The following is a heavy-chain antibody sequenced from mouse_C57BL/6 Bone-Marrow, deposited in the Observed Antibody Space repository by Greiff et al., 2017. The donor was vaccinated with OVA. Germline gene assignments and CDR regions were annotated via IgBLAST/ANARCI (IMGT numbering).Heavy chain of an antibody. Sequence: QVQLKQSGPELVKPGASVKISCKASGYAFSSSWMNWVKQRPGKGLEWIGRIYPGDGDTNYNGKFKGKATLTADKSSSTAYMQLSSLTSEDSAVYFGAGGRPRYFDVWGTGTTVTVSS. V-gene: IGHV1-82*01. J-gene: IGHJ1*03. CDR2: IYPGDGDT. CDR1: GYAFSSSW. CDR3: AGGRPRYFDV.